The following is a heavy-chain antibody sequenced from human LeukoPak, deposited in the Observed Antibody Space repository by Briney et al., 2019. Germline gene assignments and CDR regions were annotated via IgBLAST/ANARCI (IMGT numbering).Heavy chain of an antibody. Sequence: SETLSLTCAVYGGSFSGYYWSWIRQPPGKGLEWIGEINHSGSTNYNPSLKSRVTMSVDTSKNQFSLKLNSVTAADTAVYYCARRGDVGDGRFDPWGQGTLVTVFS. J-gene: IGHJ5*02. V-gene: IGHV4-34*01. CDR1: GGSFSGYY. CDR3: ARRGDVGDGRFDP. D-gene: IGHD3-10*01. CDR2: INHSGST.